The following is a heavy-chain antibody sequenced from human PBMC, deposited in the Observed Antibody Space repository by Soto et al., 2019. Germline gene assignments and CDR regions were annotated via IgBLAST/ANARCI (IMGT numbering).Heavy chain of an antibody. Sequence: QVQLQESGPGLVKPSETLSLTCTVSGVSISSYYWTWIRQPPGKALEWIGYIYYSGSTNYNPSLKSRVTQAINTSKNQFDRRLNSVTAADTAVYYCARVVWFEDNQVYSYGMDVWGQGTTVTVSS. D-gene: IGHD3-10*01. CDR1: GVSISSYY. V-gene: IGHV4-59*01. J-gene: IGHJ6*02. CDR2: IYYSGST. CDR3: ARVVWFEDNQVYSYGMDV.